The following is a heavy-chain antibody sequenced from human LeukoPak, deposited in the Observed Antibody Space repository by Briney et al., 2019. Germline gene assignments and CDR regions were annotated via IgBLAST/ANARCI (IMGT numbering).Heavy chain of an antibody. J-gene: IGHJ4*02. D-gene: IGHD2-15*01. CDR1: GYSISSGYY. CDR3: ARRIDYFDY. Sequence: SESLSLTCTVSGYSISSGYYWGWIRQPPGKGRGWIGNIYHSGSTYYNPSLKSRVTISVDTSKNQFSLKLTSVTAADTAVYYCARRIDYFDYWGQGTLVTVSS. CDR2: IYHSGST. V-gene: IGHV4-38-2*02.